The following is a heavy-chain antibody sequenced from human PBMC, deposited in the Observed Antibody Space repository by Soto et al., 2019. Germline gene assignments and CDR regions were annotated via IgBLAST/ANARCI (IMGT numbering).Heavy chain of an antibody. D-gene: IGHD3-16*02. Sequence: QVQLVQSGAEVKKPGSSVKVSCKASGGTFSSYAISWVRQAPGQGLEWMGGIIPIFGTANYAQKFQGRVTITADESTSTAYMELSRLRSEDTAVYYCADGTYDYVWGSYRPNWFDPWGQGTLVTVSS. CDR1: GGTFSSYA. J-gene: IGHJ5*02. CDR2: IIPIFGTA. V-gene: IGHV1-69*01. CDR3: ADGTYDYVWGSYRPNWFDP.